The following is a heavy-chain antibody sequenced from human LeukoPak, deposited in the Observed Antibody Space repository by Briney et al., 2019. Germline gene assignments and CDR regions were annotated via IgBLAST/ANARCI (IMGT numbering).Heavy chain of an antibody. V-gene: IGHV3-20*04. CDR3: MTSPPGHILQVIAANRFDF. Sequence: GGSLRLSCAASGFIFDDYGMIWVRHAPGKGLEWVSGINWNGDNTVYTDSVKGRFNILRDHAKHSLYLQMNTLRVEDPVVYYIMTSPPGHILQVIAANRFDFWSQGTLVTVSS. CDR1: GFIFDDYG. D-gene: IGHD2-15*01. CDR2: INWNGDNT. J-gene: IGHJ4*02.